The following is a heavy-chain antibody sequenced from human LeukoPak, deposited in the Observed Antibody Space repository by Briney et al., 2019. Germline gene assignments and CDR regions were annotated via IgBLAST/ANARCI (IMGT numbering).Heavy chain of an antibody. J-gene: IGHJ6*03. CDR2: FDPEDGET. Sequence: GASVKVSCKVSGYTLTELSMHWVRQAPGKGLEWMGGFDPEDGETIYAQKFQGRVTMTEDTSTDTAYMELSSLRSEDTAVYYCARGGLRFLERPPPYYMDVWGKGTTVTVSS. D-gene: IGHD3-3*01. CDR1: GYTLTELS. V-gene: IGHV1-24*01. CDR3: ARGGLRFLERPPPYYMDV.